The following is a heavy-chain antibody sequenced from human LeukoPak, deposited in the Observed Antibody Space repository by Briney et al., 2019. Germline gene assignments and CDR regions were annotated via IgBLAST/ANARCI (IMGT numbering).Heavy chain of an antibody. D-gene: IGHD3-22*01. Sequence: GGSLRLSRAASGFTFSSYAMHWVRQAPGKGLEYVSAISSNGGSTYYANSVKGRFTISRDNSKNTLYLQMGSLRAEDMAVYYCARGRYYYDSSGYYYADYFDYWGQGTLVTVSS. CDR1: GFTFSSYA. V-gene: IGHV3-64*01. CDR3: ARGRYYYDSSGYYYADYFDY. CDR2: ISSNGGST. J-gene: IGHJ4*02.